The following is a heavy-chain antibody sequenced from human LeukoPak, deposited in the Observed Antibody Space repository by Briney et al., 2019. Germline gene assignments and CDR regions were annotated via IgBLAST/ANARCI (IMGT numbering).Heavy chain of an antibody. V-gene: IGHV4-34*01. CDR3: ARPRYSSSPAPFDY. CDR1: GGSFSGYY. Sequence: SETLSLTCAVYGGSFSGYYWSWVRQPPGKGLEWIGEINHSGSPNYNPSLKSRVTISVDTSKNQFSLKLSSVTAADTAVYYCARPRYSSSPAPFDYWGQGTLVTVSS. J-gene: IGHJ4*02. D-gene: IGHD6-13*01. CDR2: INHSGSP.